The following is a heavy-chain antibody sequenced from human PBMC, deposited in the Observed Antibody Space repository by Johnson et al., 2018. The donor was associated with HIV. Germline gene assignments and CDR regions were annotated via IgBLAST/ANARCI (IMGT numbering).Heavy chain of an antibody. J-gene: IGHJ3*02. CDR1: GFTFSSYG. CDR3: AVGGSYYTFDM. V-gene: IGHV3-NL1*01. D-gene: IGHD1-26*01. Sequence: VQLVESGGGVVQPGRSLRLSCAASGFTFSSYGMHWVRQAPGKGLEWVSIIYSGGSTYYADSVKGRFTISRDNSKNTLYLQMHRLRAEDTAVYYCAVGGSYYTFDMWGQGTMVTVSS. CDR2: IYSGGST.